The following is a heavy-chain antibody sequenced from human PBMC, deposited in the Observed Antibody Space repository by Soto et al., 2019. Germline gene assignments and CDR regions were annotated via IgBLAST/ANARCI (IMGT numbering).Heavy chain of an antibody. V-gene: IGHV3-23*01. Sequence: GFLRLSCAASEFSFDDYAMSWVRQAPGKGLEWVSSITYTGVSTYYADSVKGRFTISRDNSKDTLYLQMNSLRAEDTAIYYCAKASVWYPYFDSWGQGTLVTVSS. D-gene: IGHD6-13*01. CDR1: EFSFDDYA. CDR2: ITYTGVST. J-gene: IGHJ4*02. CDR3: AKASVWYPYFDS.